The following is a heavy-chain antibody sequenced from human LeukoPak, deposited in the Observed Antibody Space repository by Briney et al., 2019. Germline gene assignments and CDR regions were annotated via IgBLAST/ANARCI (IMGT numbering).Heavy chain of an antibody. J-gene: IGHJ4*02. Sequence: GGSLRLSCAASGFTFSSYGMHWVRQAPGKGLEWVAFIRYDGSNKYYADSVKGRFTISKDKSKNTLYLQMNSLRAEDTAVYYCVKDRGDLPPYFDNWGQGTLVTVSS. CDR1: GFTFSSYG. CDR2: IRYDGSNK. V-gene: IGHV3-30*02. D-gene: IGHD2-21*02. CDR3: VKDRGDLPPYFDN.